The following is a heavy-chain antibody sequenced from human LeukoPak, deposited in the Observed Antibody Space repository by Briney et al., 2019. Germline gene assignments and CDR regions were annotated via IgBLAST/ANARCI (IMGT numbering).Heavy chain of an antibody. V-gene: IGHV3-74*01. J-gene: IGHJ4*02. CDR3: VSSYCSGGSCYSASGY. CDR1: GFTFSSYW. D-gene: IGHD2-15*01. CDR2: INSDGSST. Sequence: GGSLRLSCAASGFTFSSYWMHWVRQVPGKGLVWVSRINSDGSSTSYADSVKGRFTISRDNAKNTLYLQMNSLRAEDTAVYYCVSSYCSGGSCYSASGYWGQGTLVTVSS.